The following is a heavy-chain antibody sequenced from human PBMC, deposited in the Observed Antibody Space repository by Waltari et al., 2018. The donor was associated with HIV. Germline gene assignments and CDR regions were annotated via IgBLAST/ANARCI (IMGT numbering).Heavy chain of an antibody. D-gene: IGHD3-16*01. CDR1: GFTFSDAW. J-gene: IGHJ4*02. Sequence: EVLLVESGGGLGKPGGSLRLSCAASGFTFSDAWMSWVRRAPGKGGGGVGRIKSNTEGGTTDYAAPVKGRFTISRDDSKTTLYLEMNSLKTEDTAVYYCTTVGGGTRDYWGQGTLITVSS. V-gene: IGHV3-15*01. CDR2: IKSNTEGGTT. CDR3: TTVGGGTRDY.